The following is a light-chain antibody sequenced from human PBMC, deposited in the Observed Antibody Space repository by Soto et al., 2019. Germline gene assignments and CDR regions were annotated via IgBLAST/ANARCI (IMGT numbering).Light chain of an antibody. CDR1: SSNIGSNY. CDR3: AAWDDSLSGVV. Sequence: QAVVTQPPSASGTPGQRVTISCSGSSSNIGSNYVYWYQQLPGTAPKLLIYRNNQRTSGVPDRFSGSKSGTSASLAISGLRSEDEADSYCAAWDDSLSGVVFGGGTKVTVL. V-gene: IGLV1-47*01. CDR2: RNN. J-gene: IGLJ2*01.